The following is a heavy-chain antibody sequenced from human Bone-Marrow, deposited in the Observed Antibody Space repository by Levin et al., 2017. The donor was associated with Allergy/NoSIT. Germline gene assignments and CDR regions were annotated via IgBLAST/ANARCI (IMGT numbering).Heavy chain of an antibody. CDR1: GFTFSSYS. CDR2: ISSSSSYI. Sequence: GVSLRLSCAASGFTFSSYSMNWVRQAPGKGLEWVSSISSSSSYIYYADSVKGRFTISRDNAKNSLYLQMNSLRAEDTAVYYCARDFMSSGWWVDAFDIWGQGTMVTVSS. V-gene: IGHV3-21*01. CDR3: ARDFMSSGWWVDAFDI. D-gene: IGHD6-19*01. J-gene: IGHJ3*02.